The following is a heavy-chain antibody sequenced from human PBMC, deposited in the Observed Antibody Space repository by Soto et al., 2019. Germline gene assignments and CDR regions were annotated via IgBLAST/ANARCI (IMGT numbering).Heavy chain of an antibody. V-gene: IGHV3-23*01. CDR2: ISGSGGST. CDR3: AKDRSDIVVVPAAIGYYYYYMDV. D-gene: IGHD2-2*01. CDR1: GFTFSSYA. J-gene: IGHJ6*03. Sequence: GGSLRLSCAASGFTFSSYAMSWVRQAPGKGLEWVSAISGSGGSTYYADSVKGRFTISRDNSKNTLYLQMNSLRAEDTAVYYCAKDRSDIVVVPAAIGYYYYYMDVWGKGTTVTVSS.